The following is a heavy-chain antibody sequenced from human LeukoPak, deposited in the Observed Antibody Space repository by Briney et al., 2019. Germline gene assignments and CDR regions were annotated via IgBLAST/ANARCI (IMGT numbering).Heavy chain of an antibody. Sequence: GGFLRLSCAASGFMFSRLGMQWVRQAPGEGLEWVAMIWHDGSVEEYADSVKGRFTISRDNAKNSLYLQMNSLRAEDMALYYCAKAVAGTYQHGFFDYWGQGTLVTVSS. CDR2: IWHDGSVE. CDR1: GFMFSRLG. J-gene: IGHJ4*02. V-gene: IGHV3-30*02. D-gene: IGHD6-19*01. CDR3: AKAVAGTYQHGFFDY.